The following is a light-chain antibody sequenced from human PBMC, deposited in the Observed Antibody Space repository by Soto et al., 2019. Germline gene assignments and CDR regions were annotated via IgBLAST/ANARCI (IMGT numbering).Light chain of an antibody. J-gene: IGKJ1*01. CDR3: QQPSHWPPWT. V-gene: IGKV3-11*01. CDR2: GAS. CDR1: ENVRTF. Sequence: EVVLTQSPATLSLSPGERATLSCRASENVRTFVDWYQQKPGQAPRLLIYGASNRATVIPARFSGSGYGTDFSLTISNLDPEDFAVYYCQQPSHWPPWTFGQGTRVEIQ.